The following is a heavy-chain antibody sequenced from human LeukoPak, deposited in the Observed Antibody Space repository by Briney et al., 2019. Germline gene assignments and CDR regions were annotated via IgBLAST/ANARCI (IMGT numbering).Heavy chain of an antibody. D-gene: IGHD6-13*01. Sequence: SETLSLTCAVYDGSFSGYYWTWIRQPAGKGLEWIGRIYTSGSTNYNPSLKSRVTMSVDTSKNQFSLKLSSVTAADTAVYYCAREVNSSSWRPLDYWGQGTLVTVSS. CDR2: IYTSGST. V-gene: IGHV4-4*07. CDR1: DGSFSGYY. CDR3: AREVNSSSWRPLDY. J-gene: IGHJ4*02.